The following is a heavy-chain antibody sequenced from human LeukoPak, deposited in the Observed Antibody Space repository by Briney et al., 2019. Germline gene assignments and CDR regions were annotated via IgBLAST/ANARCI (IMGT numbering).Heavy chain of an antibody. J-gene: IGHJ5*02. CDR1: GFTFSDYY. Sequence: PGGSLRLSCAASGFTFSDYYMSWIRQAPGKGLEWVSYISSSGSTIYYADSVKGRFTISRDNAKDSLYLQMNSLRAEDTAVYYCARYYYGSGSYWFDPWGQGTLVTVSS. CDR3: ARYYYGSGSYWFDP. V-gene: IGHV3-11*04. D-gene: IGHD3-10*01. CDR2: ISSSGSTI.